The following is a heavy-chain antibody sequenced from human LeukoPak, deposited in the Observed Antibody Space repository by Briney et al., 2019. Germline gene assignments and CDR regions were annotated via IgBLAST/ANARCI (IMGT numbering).Heavy chain of an antibody. CDR3: ARDLKGVAYFDY. CDR1: GYTFTSYG. Sequence: GASVKVSCKASGYTFTSYGISWVRQAPGQGLEWMGWINPNSGGTNYAQKFQGRVTMTRDTSLSTAYMGLSRLRSDDTAVYYCARDLKGVAYFDYWGQGTLVTVSS. V-gene: IGHV1-2*02. CDR2: INPNSGGT. J-gene: IGHJ4*02. D-gene: IGHD2-15*01.